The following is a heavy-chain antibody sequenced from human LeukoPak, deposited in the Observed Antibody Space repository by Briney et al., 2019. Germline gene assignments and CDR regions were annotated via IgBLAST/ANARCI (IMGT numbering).Heavy chain of an antibody. CDR3: ARLGRLVFYFDY. V-gene: IGHV4-39*01. Sequence: PSETLSLTCTVSGGSISSTSNYWDWIRQPPGKGLEWIGSIHYSGSTYYNPSLKSRVTISLDTSRNQFSLKLSSVTAADTAVYYCARLGRLVFYFDYWGQGTLVSVSS. J-gene: IGHJ4*02. CDR2: IHYSGST. D-gene: IGHD1-26*01. CDR1: GGSISSTSNY.